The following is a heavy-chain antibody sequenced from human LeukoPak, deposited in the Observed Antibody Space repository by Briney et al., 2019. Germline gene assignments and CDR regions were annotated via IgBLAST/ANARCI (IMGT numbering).Heavy chain of an antibody. V-gene: IGHV4-34*01. Sequence: PSETLSLTCAVYGGSFSGYYWSWIRQPPGKGLEWIGEIHHSGSTNYNPSLKSRVSISVDTSKNQFSLKLSSVTAADTAVYYCARTNIAAAYFDYWGQGTLVTVSS. CDR3: ARTNIAAAYFDY. J-gene: IGHJ4*02. CDR2: IHHSGST. D-gene: IGHD6-13*01. CDR1: GGSFSGYY.